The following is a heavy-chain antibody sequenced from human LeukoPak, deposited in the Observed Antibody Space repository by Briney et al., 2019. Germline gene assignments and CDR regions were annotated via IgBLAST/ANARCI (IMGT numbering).Heavy chain of an antibody. CDR1: GDSISSSSYY. V-gene: IGHV4-39*01. CDR2: IYYSGST. J-gene: IGHJ4*02. CDR3: ARRGTVTTERFDY. D-gene: IGHD4-11*01. Sequence: KAAETLSLTCTVSGDSISSSSYYWGWIRQPPGKGLEWIGSIYYSGSTYYNPSLKSRVTISVDTSKNQFSLKLSSVTAADTAVYYCARRGTVTTERFDYWGQGTLVTVSS.